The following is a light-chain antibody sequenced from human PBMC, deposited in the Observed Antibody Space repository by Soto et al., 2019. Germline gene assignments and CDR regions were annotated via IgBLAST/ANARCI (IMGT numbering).Light chain of an antibody. V-gene: IGKV3-20*01. CDR3: QQYSGSPRT. CDR2: ATS. CDR1: QSLSTSY. Sequence: EIVLTQSPGTLSLSPGERGTLSCWASQSLSTSYLAWYQQRAGQAPRILIYATSFRATGIPDRFRGSGSGTNFTLTISRLEPEDFAVYYCQQYSGSPRTFGGGTKVDI. J-gene: IGKJ4*01.